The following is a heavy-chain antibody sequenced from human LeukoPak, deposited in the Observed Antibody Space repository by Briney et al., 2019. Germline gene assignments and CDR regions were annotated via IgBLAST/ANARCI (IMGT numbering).Heavy chain of an antibody. CDR2: INHSGST. V-gene: IGHV4-61*01. CDR1: GGSVSSGTYY. D-gene: IGHD3-3*01. Sequence: SETLSLTCTVSGGSVSSGTYYWSWIRQPPGKGLEWIGEINHSGSTNYNPSLKSRVTISVDTSKNQFSLKLSSVTAADTAVYYCARAPPGPFGVVIRKGTTCFDYWGQGTLVTVSS. J-gene: IGHJ4*02. CDR3: ARAPPGPFGVVIRKGTTCFDY.